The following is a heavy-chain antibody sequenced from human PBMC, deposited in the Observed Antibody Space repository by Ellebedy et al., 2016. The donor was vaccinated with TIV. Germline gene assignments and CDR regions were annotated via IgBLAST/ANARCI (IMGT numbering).Heavy chain of an antibody. V-gene: IGHV1-46*01. CDR2: INPSGGST. CDR1: GYTFTSYY. J-gene: IGHJ3*02. CDR3: ARDRMKSGTGYLENAFDI. Sequence: ASVKVSXKASGYTFTSYYMHWVRQAPGQGLEWMGIINPSGGSTSYAQKFQGRVTMTRDTSTSTVYMELSSLRSEDTAVYYCARDRMKSGTGYLENAFDIWGQGTMVTVSS. D-gene: IGHD6-13*01.